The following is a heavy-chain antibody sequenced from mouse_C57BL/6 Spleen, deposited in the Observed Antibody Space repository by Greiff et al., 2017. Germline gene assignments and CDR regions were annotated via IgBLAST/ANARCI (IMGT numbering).Heavy chain of an antibody. V-gene: IGHV3-6*01. CDR3: ARDPGLLNFFWFAY. J-gene: IGHJ3*01. D-gene: IGHD2-1*01. Sequence: EVKLMESGPGLVKPSQSLSLTCSVTGYSITSGYYWNWIRQFPGNKLEWMGYISYDGSNNYNPSLKNRISITRDTSKNQFFLKLNPVTTEDTATYYCARDPGLLNFFWFAYWGQGTLVTVSA. CDR1: GYSITSGYY. CDR2: ISYDGSN.